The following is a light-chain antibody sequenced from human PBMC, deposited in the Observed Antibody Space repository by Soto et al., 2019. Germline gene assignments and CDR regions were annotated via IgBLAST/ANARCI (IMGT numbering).Light chain of an antibody. CDR2: DAS. J-gene: IGKJ5*01. CDR3: QQYYSYPAIT. Sequence: DIQMTQSPSTLSASVGDRVTITCRASQSISSWLAWYQQKPGKAPKLLIYDASSLESGVPSRFSGSGSGTDFTLTISCLQSEDFATYYCQQYYSYPAITFGQGTRVEIK. V-gene: IGKV1-5*01. CDR1: QSISSW.